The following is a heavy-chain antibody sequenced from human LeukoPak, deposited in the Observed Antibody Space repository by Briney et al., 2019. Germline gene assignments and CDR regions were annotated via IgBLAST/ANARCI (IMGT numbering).Heavy chain of an antibody. J-gene: IGHJ6*02. CDR2: INPNSGGT. D-gene: IGHD3-3*01. CDR3: ARFLGSGEGMDV. CDR1: GYTFTGYY. Sequence: ASVKVFCKASGYTFTGYYMHWVRQAPGQGLEWMGWINPNSGGTNYAQKFQGWVTMTRDTSISTAYMELSRLRSDDTAVYYCARFLGSGEGMDVWGQGTTVTVSS. V-gene: IGHV1-2*04.